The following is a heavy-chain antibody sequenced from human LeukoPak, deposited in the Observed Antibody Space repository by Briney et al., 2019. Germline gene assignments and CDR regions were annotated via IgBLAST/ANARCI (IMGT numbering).Heavy chain of an antibody. J-gene: IGHJ4*02. CDR1: GGTFSSYA. Sequence: SVKVSCKASGGTFSSYAISWVRQAPGQGLEWMGGIIPIFGTANYAQKFQGRVTVTADKSTSTAYMELSSLRSEDTAVYYCARVFSGGTNSAGYWGQGTLVTVSS. D-gene: IGHD1-1*01. CDR3: ARVFSGGTNSAGY. V-gene: IGHV1-69*06. CDR2: IIPIFGTA.